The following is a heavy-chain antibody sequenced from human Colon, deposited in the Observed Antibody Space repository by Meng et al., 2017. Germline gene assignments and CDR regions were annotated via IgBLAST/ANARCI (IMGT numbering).Heavy chain of an antibody. CDR1: GDSISNYF. D-gene: IGHD3-10*01. J-gene: IGHJ4*02. V-gene: IGHV4-4*07. Sequence: SETLSLTCTVSGDSISNYFWTWIRQPDGKGLEWIGRMSSSGDSNYNPSLKSRVTMSVATSKNQFSLKLISVTAADTAIYYCAREYGSGRYFDYWGQGTLVTVSS. CDR3: AREYGSGRYFDY. CDR2: MSSSGDS.